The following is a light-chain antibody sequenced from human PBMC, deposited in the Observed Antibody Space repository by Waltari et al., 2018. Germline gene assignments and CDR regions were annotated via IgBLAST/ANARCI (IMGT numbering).Light chain of an antibody. CDR1: QTINNW. CDR2: QVS. V-gene: IGKV1-33*01. CDR3: QKYDKFPHT. Sequence: DIQMTQSPSTLSASVGDRVTITCQANQTINNWLTWHQQKSGKAPNLLIYQVSSLEAGVPSRFSGSGSGTYFTLTITNLQPEDFATYFCQKYDKFPHTFGDGTKLQLK. J-gene: IGKJ2*01.